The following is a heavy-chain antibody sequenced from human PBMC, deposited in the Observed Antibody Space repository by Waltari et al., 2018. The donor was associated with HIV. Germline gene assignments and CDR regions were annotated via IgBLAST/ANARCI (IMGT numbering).Heavy chain of an antibody. CDR1: GYNFINYG. D-gene: IGHD2-2*02. J-gene: IGHJ4*02. V-gene: IGHV1-18*01. Sequence: QVQLVQSAAEVKKPGASVKVSCEASGYNFINYGISWVRQAPGQGLEWMGWISPYNANTKYAQKIQGRVTMTTDTSTSTVYMELRSLRSDDTAVYYCARDRYCTSNICYMGLSYFDNWGQGTLVTVSS. CDR2: ISPYNANT. CDR3: ARDRYCTSNICYMGLSYFDN.